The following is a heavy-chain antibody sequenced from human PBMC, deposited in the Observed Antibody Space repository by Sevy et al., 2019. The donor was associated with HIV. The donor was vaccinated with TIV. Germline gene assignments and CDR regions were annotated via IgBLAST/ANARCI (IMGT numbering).Heavy chain of an antibody. J-gene: IGHJ6*02. D-gene: IGHD2-2*01. CDR2: ISYDGSNK. CDR3: ARVYQLLYYYGMDV. CDR1: RFTFSSYA. V-gene: IGHV3-30*04. Sequence: GGSLRLSCAASRFTFSSYAMHWVRQAPGKGLEWVAVISYDGSNKYYSDSVKGRFTISRDNSKNTLYLQMNSLRAEDTAVYYCARVYQLLYYYGMDVWGQGTTVTVSS.